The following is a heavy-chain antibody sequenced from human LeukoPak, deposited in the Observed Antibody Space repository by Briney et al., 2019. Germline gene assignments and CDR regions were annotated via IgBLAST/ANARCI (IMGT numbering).Heavy chain of an antibody. V-gene: IGHV3-21*01. D-gene: IGHD6-19*01. Sequence: PGGSLRLSCAVSGFTFSSYWMSWVRQAPGKGLEWVSSISSSSSYIYYADSVKGRFTISRDNAKNSLYLQMNSLRAEDTAVYYCARDLSLGDLIAVAEGRWGQGTLVTVSS. CDR3: ARDLSLGDLIAVAEGR. CDR1: GFTFSSYW. J-gene: IGHJ4*02. CDR2: ISSSSSYI.